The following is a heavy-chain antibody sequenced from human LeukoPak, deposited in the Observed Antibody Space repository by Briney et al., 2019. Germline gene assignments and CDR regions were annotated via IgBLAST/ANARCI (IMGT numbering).Heavy chain of an antibody. J-gene: IGHJ4*02. CDR1: GYTLTELS. CDR3: AREPARQSGYDYPFDY. Sequence: GASVKVSCKVSGYTLTELSMHWVRQAPGKGLEWMGGFDPEDGETIYAQKFQGRVTMTRDTSISTAYMELSRLRSDDTAVYYCAREPARQSGYDYPFDYWGQGTLVTVSS. D-gene: IGHD5-12*01. CDR2: FDPEDGET. V-gene: IGHV1-24*01.